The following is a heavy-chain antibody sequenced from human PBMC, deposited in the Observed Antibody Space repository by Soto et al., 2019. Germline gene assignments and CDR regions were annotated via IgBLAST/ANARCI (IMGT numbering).Heavy chain of an antibody. D-gene: IGHD2-15*01. CDR3: ARGSVRKGYCSGGSCPDSYYYGMDV. CDR1: GGSIGSSNW. J-gene: IGHJ6*02. V-gene: IGHV4-4*02. CDR2: IYHSGST. Sequence: PSETLSLTCAVSGGSIGSSNWWSWVRQPPGRGLEWIGEIYHSGSTNYNPSLKSRVTISVDKSKNQFSLKLSSVTAADTAVYYCARGSVRKGYCSGGSCPDSYYYGMDVWGQGTTVTVSS.